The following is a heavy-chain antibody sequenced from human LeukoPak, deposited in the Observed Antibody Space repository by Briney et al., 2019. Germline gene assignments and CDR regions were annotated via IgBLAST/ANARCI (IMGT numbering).Heavy chain of an antibody. CDR2: IIPLLGIA. J-gene: IGHJ5*02. CDR3: ARVKGPHWFDP. Sequence: ASVKVSCKASGGTFSSYAISWVRQAPGQGLEWMGRIIPLLGIANYAQKFQGRVTITADKSTVTAYMEMSSLRSEDTAVYYCARVKGPHWFDPWGQGTLVTVSS. CDR1: GGTFSSYA. V-gene: IGHV1-69*04.